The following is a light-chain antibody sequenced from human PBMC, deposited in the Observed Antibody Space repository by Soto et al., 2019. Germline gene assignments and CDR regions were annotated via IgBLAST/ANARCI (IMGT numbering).Light chain of an antibody. CDR3: QSFDSSPSGWV. V-gene: IGLV1-40*01. J-gene: IGLJ3*02. CDR2: SNN. CDR1: SSNIGAGYD. Sequence: QSVLTQPPSVSGAPGQRVTISCTGSSSNIGAGYDVHWYQQLPGTAPKLLIYSNNNRPSGVPDRFSGSKSGTSASLPITGLQSEDEDGYYCQSFDSSPSGWVFGGGTKLTVL.